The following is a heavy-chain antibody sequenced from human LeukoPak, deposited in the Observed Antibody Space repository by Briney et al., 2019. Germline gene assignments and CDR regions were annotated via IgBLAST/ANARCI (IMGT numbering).Heavy chain of an antibody. D-gene: IGHD6-13*01. CDR2: IIPIFGTA. Sequence: ASVKVSCKASGGTFSSYAISWVRQAPGQGLEWMGGIIPIFGTANYAQKFQGRVTITADESTSTAYMELSSLRSEDTAVYYCARGPYSRFLALFYWGQGTLVTVSS. CDR3: ARGPYSRFLALFY. J-gene: IGHJ4*02. CDR1: GGTFSSYA. V-gene: IGHV1-69*13.